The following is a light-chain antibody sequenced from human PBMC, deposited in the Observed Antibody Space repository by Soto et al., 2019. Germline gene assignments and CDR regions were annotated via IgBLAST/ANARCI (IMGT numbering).Light chain of an antibody. CDR1: QSVSSNY. Sequence: EIVLTQSPGTLSLSPGERATLSCRASQSVSSNYLAWYQQKPGQAPRLLIYGASSRATGIPDRFSGSGPGTDSTLKISRMEHEACAVYYGQRYGGSQRTFVQGYKV. CDR3: QRYGGSQRT. CDR2: GAS. V-gene: IGKV3-20*01. J-gene: IGKJ1*01.